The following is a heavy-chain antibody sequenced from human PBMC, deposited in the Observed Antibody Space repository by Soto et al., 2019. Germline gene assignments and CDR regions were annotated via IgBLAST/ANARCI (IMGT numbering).Heavy chain of an antibody. CDR2: INPSGGST. Sequence: ASVKVSCTASGYTFTSYYMHWVRQAPGQGLEWMGIINPSGGSTSYAQEFQGRVTMTRDTSTSTVYMELSSLRSEDTAVYYCAREVGATLPKDYWGQGTLVTVSS. D-gene: IGHD1-26*01. CDR1: GYTFTSYY. J-gene: IGHJ4*02. V-gene: IGHV1-46*01. CDR3: AREVGATLPKDY.